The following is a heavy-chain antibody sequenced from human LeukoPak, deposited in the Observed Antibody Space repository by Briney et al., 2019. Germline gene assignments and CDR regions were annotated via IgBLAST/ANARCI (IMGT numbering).Heavy chain of an antibody. Sequence: GGSLRLSCAASGFTVSSNYMSWVRQAPGKGLEWVSVIYSGGSTYYADSVKGRFTISTDNSRNTLYLQMNSLRAEDTAVYYCARDGYSSGYFDFWGQGTLVTVSS. D-gene: IGHD3-22*01. CDR1: GFTVSSNY. J-gene: IGHJ4*02. CDR3: ARDGYSSGYFDF. CDR2: IYSGGST. V-gene: IGHV3-53*01.